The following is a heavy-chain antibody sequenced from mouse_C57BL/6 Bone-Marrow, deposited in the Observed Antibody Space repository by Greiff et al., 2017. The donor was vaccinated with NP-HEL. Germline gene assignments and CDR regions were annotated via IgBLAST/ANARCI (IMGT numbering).Heavy chain of an antibody. J-gene: IGHJ2*01. CDR1: GFTFSDYG. D-gene: IGHD1-1*01. CDR2: ISNLAYSI. Sequence: EVKLMESGGGLVQPGGSLKLSCAASGFTFSDYGMAWVRQAPRKGPEWVAFISNLAYSIYYADTVTGRFTISRENAKNTLYLEMSSLRSEDTAMYYCARQVTTGNYFDYWGQGTTLTVSS. V-gene: IGHV5-15*01. CDR3: ARQVTTGNYFDY.